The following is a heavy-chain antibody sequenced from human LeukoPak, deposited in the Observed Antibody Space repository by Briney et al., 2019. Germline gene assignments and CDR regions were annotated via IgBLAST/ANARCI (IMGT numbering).Heavy chain of an antibody. CDR3: ARGVVPAANNY. CDR2: INGDESST. Sequence: PGGSLRLSCAASGFTFSSYYMHWVRQVPGKGLVWVSRINGDESSTTYADSVKGRFTISRDNAKNTLYLQMNSLRAEDTAVYYCARGVVPAANNYWGQGTLVTVSS. J-gene: IGHJ4*02. D-gene: IGHD2-2*01. V-gene: IGHV3-74*01. CDR1: GFTFSSYY.